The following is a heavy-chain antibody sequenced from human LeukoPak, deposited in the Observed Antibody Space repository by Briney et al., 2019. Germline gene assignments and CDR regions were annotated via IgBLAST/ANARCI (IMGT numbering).Heavy chain of an antibody. D-gene: IGHD2-15*01. CDR1: GFTFISYE. CDR2: ISNGGYTS. V-gene: IGHV3-48*03. J-gene: IGHJ4*02. CDR3: AREVVAVKWCDS. Sequence: GGSLRLSCVASGFTFISYETNWVRQAPGMGLEWVSYISNGGYTSYYASSVKGRFTISRDDAKNTLYLQMDSLRVEDTALYYCAREVVAVKWCDSWGQGTLVTVSS.